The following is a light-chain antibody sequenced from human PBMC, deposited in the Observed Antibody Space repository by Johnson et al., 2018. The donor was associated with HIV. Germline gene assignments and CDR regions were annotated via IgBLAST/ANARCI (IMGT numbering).Light chain of an antibody. V-gene: IGLV1-51*02. CDR1: SSNIGNNY. CDR3: GTWDSTLSAYV. CDR2: ENN. Sequence: QSVLTQPPSVSAAPGQKVTISCSGSSSNIGNNYVSWYQQLPGTAPKLLIYENNKRPSGIPARFSGSKSGTSATLAITALQTGDEAYYYCGTWDSTLSAYVFGTGTKVTVL. J-gene: IGLJ1*01.